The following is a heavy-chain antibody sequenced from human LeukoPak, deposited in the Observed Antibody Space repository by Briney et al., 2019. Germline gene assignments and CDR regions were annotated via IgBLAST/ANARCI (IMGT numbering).Heavy chain of an antibody. CDR3: ARGRGGGYSYGSRGAFDI. V-gene: IGHV4-34*01. J-gene: IGHJ3*02. D-gene: IGHD5-18*01. Sequence: PSETLSLTCAVYGGSFSGYYWSWIRQPPGKGLEWVGEINHSGSTNYNPSLKSRVTISVDTSKNQFSLKLSSVTAADTAVYYCARGRGGGYSYGSRGAFDIGGKGKMVTVSS. CDR1: GGSFSGYY. CDR2: INHSGST.